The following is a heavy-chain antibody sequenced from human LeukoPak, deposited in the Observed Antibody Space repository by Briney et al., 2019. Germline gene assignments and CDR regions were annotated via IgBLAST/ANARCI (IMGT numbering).Heavy chain of an antibody. CDR1: GYTFTSYA. V-gene: IGHV1-3*01. Sequence: ASVKVSCKASGYTFTSYAMHWVRQAPGQRLEWMGWINAGNGNTKYSQKFQGRVTITRDTSASTAYMEPSSLRSEDTAVYYCARGYGLDHFDYWGQGTLVTVSS. J-gene: IGHJ4*02. CDR2: INAGNGNT. CDR3: ARGYGLDHFDY. D-gene: IGHD3-10*01.